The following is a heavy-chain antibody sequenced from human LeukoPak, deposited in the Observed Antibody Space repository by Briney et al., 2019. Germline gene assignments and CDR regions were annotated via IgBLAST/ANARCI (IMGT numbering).Heavy chain of an antibody. D-gene: IGHD6-19*01. CDR3: ARDPSSGWYLKGWFDP. CDR1: GFTFSDYY. V-gene: IGHV3-11*04. CDR2: ISSSGSII. Sequence: GGSLRLSCAASGFTFSDYYMSWIRQAPGKGLEWVSYISSSGSIIYYADSVKGRFTISRDNAKNSLYLQMNSLRAEDTVVYYCARDPSSGWYLKGWFDPWGQGTLVTVSS. J-gene: IGHJ5*02.